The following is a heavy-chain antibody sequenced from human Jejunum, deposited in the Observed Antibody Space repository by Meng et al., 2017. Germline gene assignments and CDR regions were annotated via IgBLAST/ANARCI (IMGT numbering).Heavy chain of an antibody. D-gene: IGHD6-19*01. CDR3: ARKAVAVGTFDY. J-gene: IGHJ4*02. Sequence: QEKVQQAGPGRVKPSQTPSPTCAISGDSVSSNSAAWNWIRQSPSRGLEWLGRTYYRSKWSSDYAVSVRSRITINADTSKNQFSLQLNSVTPEDTAVYYCARKAVAVGTFDYWGQGTLVTVSS. CDR2: TYYRSKWSS. CDR1: GDSVSSNSAA. V-gene: IGHV6-1*01.